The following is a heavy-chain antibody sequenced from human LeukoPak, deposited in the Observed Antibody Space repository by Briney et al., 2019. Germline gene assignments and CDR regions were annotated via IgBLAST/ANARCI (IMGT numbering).Heavy chain of an antibody. J-gene: IGHJ3*02. V-gene: IGHV3-21*01. D-gene: IGHD2/OR15-2a*01. Sequence: AGGSLRLSCAVSGFIFNNYGPIWVRQAPGKGLEWVSSISSSSSYIYYADSVKGRFTISRDNAKNSLYLQMNSLRAEDTAVYYCARDFSRKVSGAFDIWGQGTMVTASS. CDR3: ARDFSRKVSGAFDI. CDR1: GFIFNNYG. CDR2: ISSSSSYI.